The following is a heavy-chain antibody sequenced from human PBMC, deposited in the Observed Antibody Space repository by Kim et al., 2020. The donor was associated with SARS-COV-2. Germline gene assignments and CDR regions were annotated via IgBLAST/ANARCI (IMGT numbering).Heavy chain of an antibody. J-gene: IGHJ3*02. CDR3: ARGSHGYYYDSDDAFDI. V-gene: IGHV1-69*02. CDR2: IIPILGIA. D-gene: IGHD3-22*01. Sequence: SVKVSCKASGGTFSSYTISWVRQAPGQGLEWMGRIIPILGIANYAQKFQGRVTITADKSTSTAYMELSSPRSEDTAVYYCARGSHGYYYDSDDAFDIWGQGTMVTVSS. CDR1: GGTFSSYT.